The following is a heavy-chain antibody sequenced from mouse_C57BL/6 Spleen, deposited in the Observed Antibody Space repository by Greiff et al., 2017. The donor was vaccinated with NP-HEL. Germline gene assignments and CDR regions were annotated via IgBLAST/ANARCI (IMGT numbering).Heavy chain of an antibody. CDR3: ARWLLSYYYAMDY. CDR1: CYTFTSYW. D-gene: IGHD2-3*01. CDR2: IYPGSGST. Sequence: QVQLQQPGAELVKPGASVKMSCKASCYTFTSYWITWVKQRPGQGLEWIGDIYPGSGSTNYNEKFKSKATLTVDTSSSTAYMQLSSLTSEDSAVYYCARWLLSYYYAMDYWGQGTSVTVSS. V-gene: IGHV1-55*01. J-gene: IGHJ4*01.